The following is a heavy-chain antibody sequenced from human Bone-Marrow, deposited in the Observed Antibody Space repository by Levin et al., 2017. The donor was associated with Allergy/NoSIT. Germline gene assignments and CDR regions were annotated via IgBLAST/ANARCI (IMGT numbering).Heavy chain of an antibody. CDR3: ASRSYYYGAGTQPDEEY. D-gene: IGHD3-10*01. CDR2: IYYSGST. V-gene: IGHV4-30-4*01. J-gene: IGHJ4*02. Sequence: SQTLSLTCSVSGASLTSGEHYRSWIRQSPGKGLEWIGYIYYSGSTYYNPSLMTRITISLDPSKNHFSLKLRSMTVADTAVSYCASRSYYYGAGTQPDEEYWGQGALVIVSS. CDR1: GASLTSGEHY.